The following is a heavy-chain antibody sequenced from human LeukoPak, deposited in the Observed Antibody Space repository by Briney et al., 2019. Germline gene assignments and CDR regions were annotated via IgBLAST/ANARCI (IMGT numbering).Heavy chain of an antibody. CDR3: ARHEYSGSYYGLSWFDP. V-gene: IGHV4-39*01. D-gene: IGHD1-26*01. CDR2: IYYSGST. CDR1: GGSISSSGYY. Sequence: SETLSLTCTVSGGSISSSGYYWGWIRQPPGKGLEWIASIYYSGSTYYNPSLKSRVTISVGTSKNQRSLKLSSLTAADTAVYYCARHEYSGSYYGLSWFDPWGQGTLVTVSS. J-gene: IGHJ5*02.